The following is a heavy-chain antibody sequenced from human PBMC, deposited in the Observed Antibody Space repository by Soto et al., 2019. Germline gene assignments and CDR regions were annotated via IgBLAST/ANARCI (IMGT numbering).Heavy chain of an antibody. J-gene: IGHJ4*02. V-gene: IGHV3-30-3*01. CDR3: ARGGITMIVVVTTPFHY. Sequence: GGSLRLSCAASGFTFSSYAMHWVRQAPGKGLEWVAVISYDGSNKYYADSVKGRFTISRDNSKNTLYLQMNSLRAEDTAVYYCARGGITMIVVVTTPFHYWGPGPLVTVSS. D-gene: IGHD3-22*01. CDR2: ISYDGSNK. CDR1: GFTFSSYA.